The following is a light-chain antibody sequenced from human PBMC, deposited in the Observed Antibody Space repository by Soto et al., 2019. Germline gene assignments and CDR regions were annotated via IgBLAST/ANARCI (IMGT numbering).Light chain of an antibody. CDR1: QSVSSNY. CDR2: DAS. J-gene: IGKJ5*01. Sequence: EIVLTQSPGTLSLSPGERATLSCRASQSVSSNYLAWYQQKPGQAPSLLIYDASSRATGIPDRFSGSGSGTDFTLPISRLEPEDFAMYYCRQYGSSAPITFGQGTRLEIE. V-gene: IGKV3-20*01. CDR3: RQYGSSAPIT.